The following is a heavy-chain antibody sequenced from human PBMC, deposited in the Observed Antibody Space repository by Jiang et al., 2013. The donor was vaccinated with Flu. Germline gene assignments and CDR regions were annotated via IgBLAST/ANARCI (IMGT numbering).Heavy chain of an antibody. CDR2: IYPGDSDT. Sequence: LEWMGIIYPGDSDTRYRPSFQGQVTISADKSISTAYLQWSSLKASDTAMYYCARQRDGYNYFFDYWGQGTLVTVSS. V-gene: IGHV5-51*01. CDR3: ARQRDGYNYFFDY. D-gene: IGHD5-24*01. J-gene: IGHJ4*02.